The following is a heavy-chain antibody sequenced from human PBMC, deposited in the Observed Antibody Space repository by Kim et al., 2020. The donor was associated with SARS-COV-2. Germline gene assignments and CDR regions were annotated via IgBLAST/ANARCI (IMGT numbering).Heavy chain of an antibody. V-gene: IGHV3-74*01. CDR2: IDGDESTT. CDR1: GFTFSSYW. Sequence: GGSLRLSCAASGFTFSSYWMHWVRQAPGKGLVWVSRIDGDESTTTYADSVKGRFTISRDNAKNTLYLQMNSLRAEDTAIYYCARVTFGGAAFHDYWGQGTLVTVSS. J-gene: IGHJ4*02. CDR3: ARVTFGGAAFHDY. D-gene: IGHD3-16*01.